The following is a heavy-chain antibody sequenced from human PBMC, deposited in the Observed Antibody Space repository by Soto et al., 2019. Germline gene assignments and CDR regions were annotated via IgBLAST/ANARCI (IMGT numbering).Heavy chain of an antibody. Sequence: GGFLRLSCAASGFTFSSYGMHWVRQAPGKGLEWVAVIWYDGSNKYYADSVKGRFTISRDNSKNTLYLQMNSLRAEDTAVYYCARLYYDILTGYPGHIDYWGQGTLVTVSS. V-gene: IGHV3-33*01. CDR1: GFTFSSYG. CDR3: ARLYYDILTGYPGHIDY. J-gene: IGHJ4*02. CDR2: IWYDGSNK. D-gene: IGHD3-9*01.